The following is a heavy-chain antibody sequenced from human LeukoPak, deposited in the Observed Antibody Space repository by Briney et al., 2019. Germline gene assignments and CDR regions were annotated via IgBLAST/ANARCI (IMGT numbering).Heavy chain of an antibody. D-gene: IGHD6-19*01. CDR2: INQDGSKK. CDR3: ARDQWWQLIAVAVTSYFDC. V-gene: IGHV3-7*01. CDR1: GFTFSSYA. Sequence: GGSLRLSCAASGFTFSSYAMSWVRQAPGKGLEWVANINQDGSKKYYVDSVKGRFTISKDNAKNSLYLQMNSLRAEDTAVYYCARDQWWQLIAVAVTSYFDCWGQGTLVTVSS. J-gene: IGHJ4*02.